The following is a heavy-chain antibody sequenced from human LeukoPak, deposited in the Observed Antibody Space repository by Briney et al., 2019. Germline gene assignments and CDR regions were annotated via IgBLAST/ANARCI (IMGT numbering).Heavy chain of an antibody. V-gene: IGHV4-39*01. CDR3: ARHSDSYGDRGPGY. CDR1: GDSISSSSYY. CDR2: IFHSGST. Sequence: PSETLSLTCTVSGDSISSSSYYWGWIRQPPGKGLEWIGSIFHSGSTYYNPSLKSRVTISVDTSKNQFSLKLSSVTAADTAVYYCARHSDSYGDRGPGYWGQGTLVTVSS. D-gene: IGHD5-18*01. J-gene: IGHJ4*02.